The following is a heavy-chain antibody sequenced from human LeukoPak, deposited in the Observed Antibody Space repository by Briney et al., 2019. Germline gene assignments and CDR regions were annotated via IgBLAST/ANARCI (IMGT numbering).Heavy chain of an antibody. D-gene: IGHD5-18*01. V-gene: IGHV4-61*02. CDR1: GGSISSGSYY. Sequence: PSETLSLTCTVSGGSISSGSYYWSWLRQPAGKGLEWIGRIYTSGSTNYNPSLKSRVTISVDTSKNQFSLKLSSVTAADTAVYYCARRLVDTAMAKYYFDYWGQGTLVTVSS. J-gene: IGHJ4*02. CDR2: IYTSGST. CDR3: ARRLVDTAMAKYYFDY.